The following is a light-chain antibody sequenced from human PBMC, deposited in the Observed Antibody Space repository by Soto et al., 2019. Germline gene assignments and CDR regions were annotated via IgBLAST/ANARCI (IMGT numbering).Light chain of an antibody. CDR2: GAS. V-gene: IGKV3-20*01. Sequence: EIVLTQSPGTLSWSPGERATRSCRASQSVRSSYLAWYQQKPGQPPSLLIYGASRRATGIPDRFSGSGSGTDFTLTISRLEPEDFAVYYCQQYDSSPITFGQGTRLEIK. CDR3: QQYDSSPIT. CDR1: QSVRSSY. J-gene: IGKJ5*01.